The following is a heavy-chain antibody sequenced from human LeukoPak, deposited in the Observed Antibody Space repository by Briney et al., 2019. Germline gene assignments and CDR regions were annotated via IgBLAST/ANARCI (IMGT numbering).Heavy chain of an antibody. J-gene: IGHJ5*02. V-gene: IGHV3-23*01. Sequence: GGSLRLSCAASGFTFSSYAMSWVRQAPGKGLEWLSGISGSGGSTYHADSVKGRFTISRDNSKNTLYLQMNSLRAEDTAVYYCAKNRGGDSSSWYNWFDPWGQGTLVTVSS. CDR3: AKNRGGDSSSWYNWFDP. CDR2: ISGSGGST. D-gene: IGHD6-13*01. CDR1: GFTFSSYA.